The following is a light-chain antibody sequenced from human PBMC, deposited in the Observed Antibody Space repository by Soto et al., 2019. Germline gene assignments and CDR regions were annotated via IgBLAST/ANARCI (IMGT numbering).Light chain of an antibody. Sequence: QSVLTQPPSVSGAPGQRVTISCTGSSSNIGAGYDVHWYQQLRGTAPKLLIYGSSNRPSGVPDRFSGSKSGTSASLAITGLQAEDEADYYCQSHDSSLSVLHVFGTGIKVTVL. CDR2: GSS. V-gene: IGLV1-40*01. CDR3: QSHDSSLSVLHV. CDR1: SSNIGAGYD. J-gene: IGLJ1*01.